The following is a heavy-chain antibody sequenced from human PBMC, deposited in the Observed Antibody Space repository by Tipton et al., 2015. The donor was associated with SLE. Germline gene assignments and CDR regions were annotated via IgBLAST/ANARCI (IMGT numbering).Heavy chain of an antibody. CDR3: ANIDPDVHTGVTPGDN. CDR2: IYYSGST. V-gene: IGHV4-59*11. Sequence: LRLSCTVSGGSISSHYWSWIRQPPGKGLEWIGYIYYSGSTNNNPSLKSRVTISLDTSKNQFSLKLSSVTPADTAVYYCANIDPDVHTGVTPGDNWGQGTLVADSS. CDR1: GGSISSHY. D-gene: IGHD2-8*02. J-gene: IGHJ4*02.